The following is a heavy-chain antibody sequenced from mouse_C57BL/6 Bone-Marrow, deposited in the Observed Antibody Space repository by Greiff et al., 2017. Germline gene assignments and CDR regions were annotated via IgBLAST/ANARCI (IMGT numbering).Heavy chain of an antibody. D-gene: IGHD1-1*01. J-gene: IGHJ1*03. CDR3: AREAVVPWYFDV. Sequence: QVQLQQPGAELVMPGASVKLSCKASGYTFTSYWMHWVKQRPGQGLEWIGEIYPRSGNTYYNEKFKGKATLTADKSSSTAYMELRSLTSEDSAVYCCAREAVVPWYFDVWGTGTTVTVSS. CDR2: IYPRSGNT. V-gene: IGHV1-55*01. CDR1: GYTFTSYW.